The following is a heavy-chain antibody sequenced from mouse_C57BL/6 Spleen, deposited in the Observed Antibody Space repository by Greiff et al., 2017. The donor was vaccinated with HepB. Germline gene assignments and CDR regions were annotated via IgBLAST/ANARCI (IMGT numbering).Heavy chain of an antibody. CDR1: GYSITSGYY. J-gene: IGHJ4*01. CDR3: ARENYDYDVYAMDY. V-gene: IGHV3-6*01. D-gene: IGHD2-4*01. Sequence: EVQRVESGPGLVKPSQSLSLTCSVTGYSITSGYYWNWIRQFPGNKLEWMGYISYDGSNNYNPSLKNRISITRDTSKNQFFLKLNSVTTEDTATYYCARENYDYDVYAMDYWGQGTSVTVSS. CDR2: ISYDGSN.